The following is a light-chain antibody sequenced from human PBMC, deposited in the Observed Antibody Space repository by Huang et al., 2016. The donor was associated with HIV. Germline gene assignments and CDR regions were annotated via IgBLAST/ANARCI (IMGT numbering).Light chain of an antibody. J-gene: IGKJ2*01. CDR3: MQGKQLPYT. CDR1: QGLLYREKIY. V-gene: IGKV2-29*02. Sequence: DIVMTQTPLSLSVTPGQPASISCKSSQGLLYREKIYLYWYLQKPGQSPQLLIYELSTRFSGVPDRFSGSGSPTDFTLNISRVETEDVGVYYCMQGKQLPYTFGQGTRLEIK. CDR2: ELS.